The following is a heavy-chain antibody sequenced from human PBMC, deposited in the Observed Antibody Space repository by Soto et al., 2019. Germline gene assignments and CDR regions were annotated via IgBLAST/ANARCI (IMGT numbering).Heavy chain of an antibody. CDR1: GFTFSSYG. CDR2: ISYDGSNK. Sequence: GGSLRLSCAASGFTFSSYGMHWVRQAPGKGLEWVAVISYDGSNKYYADSVKGRFTISRDNSKNTLYLQMNSLRAEDTAVYYCAKAPTYCSSTSCYFYYYYGMDVWGQGTTVTVSS. J-gene: IGHJ6*02. D-gene: IGHD2-2*01. V-gene: IGHV3-30*18. CDR3: AKAPTYCSSTSCYFYYYYGMDV.